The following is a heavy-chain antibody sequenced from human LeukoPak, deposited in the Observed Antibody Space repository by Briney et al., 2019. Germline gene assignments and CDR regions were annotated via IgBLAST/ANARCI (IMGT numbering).Heavy chain of an antibody. D-gene: IGHD5-12*01. J-gene: IGHJ2*01. CDR2: IYYSGST. Sequence: SQTLSLTYTVSGGSISSGGYYWSWIRQHPGKGLEWIGYIYYSGSTYYNLSLKSRVTISVDTSKNQFSLKLSSVTAADTAVYYCARDLRPSSRSGYDKQNRYFDLWGRGTLVTVSS. V-gene: IGHV4-31*03. CDR1: GGSISSGGYY. CDR3: ARDLRPSSRSGYDKQNRYFDL.